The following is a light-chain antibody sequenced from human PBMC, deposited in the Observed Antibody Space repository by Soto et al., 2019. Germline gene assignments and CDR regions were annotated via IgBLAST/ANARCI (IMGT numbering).Light chain of an antibody. V-gene: IGKV3-20*01. CDR3: QQYGTSTGVT. CDR2: GTS. CDR1: QNVSTKY. Sequence: ENVLTQSPGTLSLSPGERATLSCRASQNVSTKYVAWYQQKPGQAPRLLIYGTSSRATGIPDRFSGSGSGTDFMLTISRLEPEEFAVYYCQQYGTSTGVTFGPGTKLDIK. J-gene: IGKJ3*01.